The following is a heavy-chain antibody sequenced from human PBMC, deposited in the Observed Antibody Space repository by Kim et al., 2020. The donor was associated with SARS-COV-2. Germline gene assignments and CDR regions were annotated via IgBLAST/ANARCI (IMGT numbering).Heavy chain of an antibody. Sequence: SETLSLTCTVSGGSISSSSYYWGWIRQPPGKGLEWIGSIYYSGSTYYNPSLKSRVTISVDTSKNQFSLKLSSVTAADTAVYYCARHPPPPIKIVTLLRRRYGAFDIWGQGTMVTVSS. CDR2: IYYSGST. V-gene: IGHV4-39*01. J-gene: IGHJ3*02. D-gene: IGHD3-9*01. CDR3: ARHPPPPIKIVTLLRRRYGAFDI. CDR1: GGSISSSSYY.